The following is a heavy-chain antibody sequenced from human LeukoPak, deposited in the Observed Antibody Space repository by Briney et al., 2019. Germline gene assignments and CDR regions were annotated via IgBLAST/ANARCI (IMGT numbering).Heavy chain of an antibody. CDR1: GGSISSSSYY. CDR3: ARHYDYYGSGRRFDP. Sequence: PSETLSLTCTVSGGSISSSSYYWGWIRQPPGKGLEWIGEINHSGSTNYNPSLKSRVTISVDTSKNQFSLKLSSVTAADTAVYYCARHYDYYGSGRRFDPWGQGTLVTVSS. J-gene: IGHJ5*02. V-gene: IGHV4-39*01. D-gene: IGHD3-10*01. CDR2: INHSGST.